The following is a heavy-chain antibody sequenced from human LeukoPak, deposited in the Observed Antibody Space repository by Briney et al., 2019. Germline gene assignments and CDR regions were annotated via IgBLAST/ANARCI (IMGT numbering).Heavy chain of an antibody. CDR2: IYWDDDK. J-gene: IGHJ4*02. CDR1: GFSLSTSGVG. D-gene: IGHD4-17*01. Sequence: SGPTVVNPTQTLTLTCNFTGFSLSTSGVGVGWIRQPPGKALKWLELIYWDDDKRYSPSLKSRLTSTKDTSKNQVVLTMTNMDPVDTATYYCAHSHYGFDYWGQGTLVTVSS. CDR3: AHSHYGFDY. V-gene: IGHV2-5*02.